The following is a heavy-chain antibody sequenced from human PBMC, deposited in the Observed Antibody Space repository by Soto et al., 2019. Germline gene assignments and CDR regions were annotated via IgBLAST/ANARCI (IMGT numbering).Heavy chain of an antibody. CDR2: IIPIFGTA. D-gene: IGHD2-2*01. J-gene: IGHJ4*02. CDR3: ARDLGYCSSTSCYHKAPFDY. V-gene: IGHV1-69*13. Sequence: ASVKVSCKASGGTFSSYAISWVRQAPGQGLEWMGGIIPIFGTANYAQKFQGRVTITADESTSTAYMELSSLRSEDTAVYYCARDLGYCSSTSCYHKAPFDYWGQGTLVTVSS. CDR1: GGTFSSYA.